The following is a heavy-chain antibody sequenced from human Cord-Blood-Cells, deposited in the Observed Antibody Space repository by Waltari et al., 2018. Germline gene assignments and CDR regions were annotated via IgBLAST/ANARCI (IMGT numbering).Heavy chain of an antibody. D-gene: IGHD7-27*01. Sequence: QVQLVQSVAEVKKHGSSVKVSCKASGHTFSSDAISWVRQAPGQGLEWMGGIIPIFGTANYAQKFQGRVTITADKSTSTADMELSSLRSEDTAVYYRASNRGYGYWGQGTLVTVSS. CDR1: GHTFSSDA. V-gene: IGHV1-69*06. J-gene: IGHJ4*02. CDR3: ASNRGYGY. CDR2: IIPIFGTA.